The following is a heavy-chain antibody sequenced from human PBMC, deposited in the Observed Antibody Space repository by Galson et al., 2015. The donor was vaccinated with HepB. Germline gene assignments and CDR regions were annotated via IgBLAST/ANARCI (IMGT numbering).Heavy chain of an antibody. CDR1: GFTFSNAW. V-gene: IGHV3-15*01. Sequence: SLRLSCAASGFTFSNAWMSWVRQAPGKGLEWVGRIKSKTDGGTTDYAAPVKGRFTISRDDSKNTLYLQMNSLKTEDTAVYYCTTSTPLSGDYEWSFDYWGQGTLVTVSS. CDR3: TTSTPLSGDYEWSFDY. D-gene: IGHD4-17*01. J-gene: IGHJ4*02. CDR2: IKSKTDGGTT.